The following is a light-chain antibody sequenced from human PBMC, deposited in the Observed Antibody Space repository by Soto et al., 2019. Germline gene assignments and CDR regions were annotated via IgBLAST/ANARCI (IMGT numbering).Light chain of an antibody. CDR2: DVG. CDR1: RSDVGGQNY. J-gene: IGLJ1*01. CDR3: SSYISSSTAYV. V-gene: IGLV2-14*03. Sequence: QSVLTQPASVSGPPGQSITISCTGTRSDVGGQNYVSWYQQHPGKAPKLIISDVGNRPSGVSNRFSGSKSGNTASLTISGLQAEDEADYYCSSYISSSTAYVFGTGTKVTVL.